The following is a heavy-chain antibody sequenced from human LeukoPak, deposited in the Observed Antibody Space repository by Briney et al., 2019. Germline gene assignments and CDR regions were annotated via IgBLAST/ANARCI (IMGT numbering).Heavy chain of an antibody. Sequence: SATLSLTCTVSGGSISSSSYYWGWIRQPPGQGLEWIGSIYYSGSTYYNPSPKSRVTISVDTSKNQFSLKLSSVTAADTAVYYCARGMILTGSPSVVQLDYWGQGTLVTVAS. D-gene: IGHD3-9*01. CDR1: GGSISSSSYY. V-gene: IGHV4-39*07. CDR2: IYYSGST. CDR3: ARGMILTGSPSVVQLDY. J-gene: IGHJ4*02.